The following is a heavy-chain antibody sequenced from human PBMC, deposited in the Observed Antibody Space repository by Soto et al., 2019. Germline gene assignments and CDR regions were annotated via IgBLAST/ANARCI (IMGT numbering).Heavy chain of an antibody. J-gene: IGHJ3*01. CDR3: AHAFGGTSWPNDAFDV. D-gene: IGHD3-16*01. V-gene: IGHV2-5*02. CDR1: GFSFSADGVG. Sequence: HITLKESGPTLVKPTQTLTLTCIFSGFSFSADGVGVGWIRQPPGKTMEWLALIYWDDDTRYRPSLKSRLTITKDSSKNQVVLTMTNMDPLDTATYYCAHAFGGTSWPNDAFDVWGQGTLVTVCS. CDR2: IYWDDDT.